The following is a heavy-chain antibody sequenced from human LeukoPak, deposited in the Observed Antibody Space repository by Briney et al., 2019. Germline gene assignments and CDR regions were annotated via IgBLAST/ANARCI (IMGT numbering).Heavy chain of an antibody. CDR1: GFTFSSYA. D-gene: IGHD4-17*01. CDR2: ISGSGGST. Sequence: GGSLRLSCAASGFTFSSYAMSWVRQAPGKGLEWVSAISGSGGSTYYADSVEGRFTISRDNSKNTLYLQMNSLRAEDTAVYYCAKASFYGDYDDYYYYGMDVWGQGTTVTVSS. CDR3: AKASFYGDYDDYYYYGMDV. V-gene: IGHV3-23*01. J-gene: IGHJ6*02.